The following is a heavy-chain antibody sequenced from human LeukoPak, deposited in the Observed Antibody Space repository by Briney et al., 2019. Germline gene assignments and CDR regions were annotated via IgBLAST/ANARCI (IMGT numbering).Heavy chain of an antibody. CDR3: ARASTVATDY. CDR1: GYTFTSYW. D-gene: IGHD4-17*01. CDR2: IYLGDSDT. V-gene: IGHV5-51*01. J-gene: IGHJ4*02. Sequence: GESLKISCKGSGYTFTSYWIAWVRQMPGKGLEWMGFIYLGDSDTRYSPSFRGQVTISADKSISTAYLQWSSLKASDTAMYYCARASTVATDYWGQGTLVTVSS.